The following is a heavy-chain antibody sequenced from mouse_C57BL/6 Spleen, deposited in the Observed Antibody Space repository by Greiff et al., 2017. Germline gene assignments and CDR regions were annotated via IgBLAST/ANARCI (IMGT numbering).Heavy chain of an antibody. D-gene: IGHD2-4*01. V-gene: IGHV1-47*01. J-gene: IGHJ1*03. CDR1: GYTFTTYP. CDR3: ARSVYYNCDVWYFDV. Sequence: QVQLQQSGAELVKPGASVKMSCKASGYTFTTYPIEWMKQNHGKSLEWIGNFHPYNDDTKYNEKFKGKATLTVETYSSTVYLQLSRLTSDDSAVYYCARSVYYNCDVWYFDVWGTGTTVTVSA. CDR2: FHPYNDDT.